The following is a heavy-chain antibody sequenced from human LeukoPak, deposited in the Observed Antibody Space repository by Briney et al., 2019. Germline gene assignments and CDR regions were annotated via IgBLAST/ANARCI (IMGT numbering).Heavy chain of an antibody. CDR1: GGSISSYY. V-gene: IGHV4-59*01. J-gene: IGHJ4*02. CDR2: IYYSGST. Sequence: SETLSLTCTVSGGSISSYYWSWIRQPPGKGLEWIGYIYYSGSTNYNPSLKSRVTISVDTSKNQFSLKLSSVTAADTAVYYCARIRSYYDILTGSLDYWGQGALVTVSS. CDR3: ARIRSYYDILTGSLDY. D-gene: IGHD3-9*01.